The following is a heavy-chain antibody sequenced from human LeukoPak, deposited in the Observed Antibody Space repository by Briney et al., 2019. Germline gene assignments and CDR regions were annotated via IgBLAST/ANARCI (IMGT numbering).Heavy chain of an antibody. CDR3: ARRYYDILTGYQRFDY. D-gene: IGHD3-9*01. CDR1: GYSISSGYY. Sequence: KTSETLSLTCAVSGYSISSGYYWGWIRQPPGKGLEWIGSIYYSGSTHYNPSLKSRVTISVDTSKNQFSLKLSSVTAADTAVYYCARRYYDILTGYQRFDYWGQGSLVTVSS. CDR2: IYYSGST. J-gene: IGHJ4*02. V-gene: IGHV4-38-2*01.